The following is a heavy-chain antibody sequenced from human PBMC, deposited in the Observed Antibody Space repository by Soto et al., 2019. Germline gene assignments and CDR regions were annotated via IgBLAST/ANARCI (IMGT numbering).Heavy chain of an antibody. CDR1: GYTFPSYD. CDR2: INTDKGNT. CDR3: ARDLSRSSPDY. D-gene: IGHD1-26*01. V-gene: IGHV1-18*01. Sequence: ASVKVSCKASGYTFPSYDISWVRQAPGQGLEWMGWINTDKGNTNYAQNLQGRVTMTTDTSTSTAYMELRSLRSDDTAVYYCARDLSRSSPDYWGQGTLVTV. J-gene: IGHJ4*02.